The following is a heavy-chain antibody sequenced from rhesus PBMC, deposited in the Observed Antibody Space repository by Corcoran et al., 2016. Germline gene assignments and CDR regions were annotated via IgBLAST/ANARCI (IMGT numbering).Heavy chain of an antibody. V-gene: IGHV3-103*01. D-gene: IGHD3-3*01. CDR1: GFPFSSYA. Sequence: EVQLVESGGGLAKPGGSLRLSCAASGFPFSSYAMHWVRQAPGTGLEWVSAISSGGSTYYADSVKGRFTISRDNSKNTLSLQMNSLRAEDTAVYYCAKEQDDNFWSGYPGYWGQGVLVTVSS. CDR3: AKEQDDNFWSGYPGY. J-gene: IGHJ4*01. CDR2: ISSGGST.